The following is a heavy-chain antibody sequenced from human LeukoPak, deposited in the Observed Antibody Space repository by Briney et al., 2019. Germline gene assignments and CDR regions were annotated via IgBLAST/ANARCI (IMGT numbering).Heavy chain of an antibody. D-gene: IGHD2/OR15-2a*01. Sequence: SETLSLTCTVSGGSISSYYWSWIRQPAGKGLEWIGRIYTSGSTNYNPSLKSRVTLSVDTSKNQFSLNLNSVTAADTAVYYCARGKSVLRLRAYYGMDVWGQGTTVTASS. CDR2: IYTSGST. CDR1: GGSISSYY. CDR3: ARGKSVLRLRAYYGMDV. V-gene: IGHV4-4*07. J-gene: IGHJ6*02.